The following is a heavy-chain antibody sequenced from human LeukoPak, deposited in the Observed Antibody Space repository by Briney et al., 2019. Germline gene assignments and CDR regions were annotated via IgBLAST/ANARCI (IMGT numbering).Heavy chain of an antibody. J-gene: IGHJ6*02. V-gene: IGHV1-8*01. CDR3: ARDIVVVPAGGGVREGYYYYYGMDV. D-gene: IGHD2-2*01. Sequence: ASVKVSCKASGYTFTSYDINWVRQATGQGLEWMGWMNPNSGNTGYAQKFQGRVTMNRNTSISTAYMELSRLRSEDTAVYYCARDIVVVPAGGGVREGYYYYYGMDVWGQGTTVTVSS. CDR1: GYTFTSYD. CDR2: MNPNSGNT.